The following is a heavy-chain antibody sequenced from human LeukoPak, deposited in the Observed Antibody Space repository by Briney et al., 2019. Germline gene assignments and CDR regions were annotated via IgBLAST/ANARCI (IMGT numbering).Heavy chain of an antibody. CDR1: GGSISSGGYS. Sequence: SQTLSLTCAVSGGSISSGGYSWSWIRQPPGKGLEWIGYIYHSGSTYYNPSLKSRVTISVDRSKNQFSLKLSSVTAADTAVYYCARGPESLEWLNYGMDVWGQGTTVTVSS. J-gene: IGHJ6*02. CDR2: IYHSGST. D-gene: IGHD3-3*01. V-gene: IGHV4-30-2*01. CDR3: ARGPESLEWLNYGMDV.